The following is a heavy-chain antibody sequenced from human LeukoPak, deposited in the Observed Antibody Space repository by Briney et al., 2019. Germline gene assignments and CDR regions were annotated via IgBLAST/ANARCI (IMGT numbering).Heavy chain of an antibody. CDR1: GFTFSSYS. J-gene: IGHJ4*02. CDR2: ISSSSSYI. Sequence: PGGCLRLSCAASGFTFSSYSMNWVRQAPGEGREWVSSISSSSSYIYYADSVKGRFTISRDNAKNSLYLQMNSLRAEDTPVYYCARDQGVSSGWYEIDYWGQGTLVTVSS. V-gene: IGHV3-21*01. CDR3: ARDQGVSSGWYEIDY. D-gene: IGHD6-19*01.